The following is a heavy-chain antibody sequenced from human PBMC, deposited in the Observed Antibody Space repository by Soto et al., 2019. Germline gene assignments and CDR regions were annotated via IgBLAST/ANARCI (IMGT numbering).Heavy chain of an antibody. CDR2: TSNSGSA. V-gene: IGHV4-61*03. CDR1: GGSVNSGTDY. J-gene: IGHJ4*02. D-gene: IGHD3-22*01. Sequence: TLSLTCTVSGGSVNSGTDYWSWIRQPPGKGLEWIGYTSNSGSAKYNPSLKSRVTITTDTSTNHFSLKLTSATAADTAVYYWARVGYYDSSGYSSFDYWGQGTLVTVSS. CDR3: ARVGYYDSSGYSSFDY.